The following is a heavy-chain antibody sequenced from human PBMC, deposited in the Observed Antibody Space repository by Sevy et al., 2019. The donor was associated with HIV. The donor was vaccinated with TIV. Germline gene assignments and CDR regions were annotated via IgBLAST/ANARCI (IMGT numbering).Heavy chain of an antibody. Sequence: GESLKISCAASGFTFSKYSISWVRQPPGKGLEWVSTLSFGCGEINYADSVKGRFTISRDNSKNSLYLQMNNLRAEDTAVYYCAREGCTKPHDYWGQGTLVTVSS. D-gene: IGHD2-8*01. V-gene: IGHV3-23*01. CDR2: LSFGCGEI. CDR3: AREGCTKPHDY. J-gene: IGHJ4*02. CDR1: GFTFSKYS.